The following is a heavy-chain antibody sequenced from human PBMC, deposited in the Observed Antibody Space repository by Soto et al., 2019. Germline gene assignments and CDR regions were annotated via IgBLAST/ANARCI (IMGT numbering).Heavy chain of an antibody. J-gene: IGHJ5*02. V-gene: IGHV4-39*01. CDR1: GDSIISSDFY. D-gene: IGHD3-3*02. Sequence: SETLSLTCTVSGDSIISSDFYWGWVRQPPGKGLEWIGSIFYLGSSYYNPSLKSRVTVSVDTSKNQFSLRLRSVTAADTALYFCARHSLALRKNNWFDPWGQGIMVTVSS. CDR2: IFYLGSS. CDR3: ARHSLALRKNNWFDP.